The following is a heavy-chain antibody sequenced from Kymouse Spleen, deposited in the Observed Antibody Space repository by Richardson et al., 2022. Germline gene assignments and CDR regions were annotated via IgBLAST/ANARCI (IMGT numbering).Heavy chain of an antibody. CDR1: GFTFSSYG. Sequence: QVQLVESGGGVVQPGRSLRLSCAASGFTFSSYGMHWVRQAPGKGLEWVAVISYDGSNKYYADSVKGRFTISRDNSKNTLYLQMNSLRAEDTAVYYCAKAAGTTITMVRGVIGYYYYYGMDVWGQGTTVTVSS. CDR2: ISYDGSNK. D-gene: IGHD3-10*01. J-gene: IGHJ6*02. V-gene: IGHV3-30*18. CDR3: AKAAGTTITMVRGVIGYYYYYGMDV.